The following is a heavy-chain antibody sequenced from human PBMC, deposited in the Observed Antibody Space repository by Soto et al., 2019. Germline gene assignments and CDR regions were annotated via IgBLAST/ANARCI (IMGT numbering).Heavy chain of an antibody. J-gene: IGHJ6*01. V-gene: IGHV1-2*02. Sequence: QVQLVQSGPEVGKPGASVKVSCKASGYTFTGYYLHWVRQAPGQGLEWMGYINPDSGRTRYAQKFQGTVTLTRDTSLTTAYWEPSSLKYYESAIFYCTLSFSQTNIEIWGPETRVIFSS. CDR3: TLSFSQTNIEI. CDR1: GYTFTGYY. D-gene: IGHD5-12*01. CDR2: INPDSGRT.